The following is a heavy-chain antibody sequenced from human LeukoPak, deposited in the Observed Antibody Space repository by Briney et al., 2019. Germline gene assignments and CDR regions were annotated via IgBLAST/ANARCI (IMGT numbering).Heavy chain of an antibody. J-gene: IGHJ6*03. D-gene: IGHD3-10*01. CDR1: GYTFTSYG. CDR2: IIPIFGTA. V-gene: IGHV1-69*06. Sequence: ASVKVSCKASGYTFTSYGISWVRQAPGQGLEWMGGIIPIFGTANYAQKFQGRVTITADKSTSTAYMELSSLRSEDTAVYYCARSHTQSVLLWFGELFRYYYYYMDVWGKGTTVTVSS. CDR3: ARSHTQSVLLWFGELFRYYYYYMDV.